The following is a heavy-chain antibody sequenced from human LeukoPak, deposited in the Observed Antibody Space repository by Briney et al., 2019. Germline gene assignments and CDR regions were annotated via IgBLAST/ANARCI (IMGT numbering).Heavy chain of an antibody. D-gene: IGHD4-11*01. Sequence: ASVKVSCKASGYTFTSYGISWVRQAPGQGLEWMGWISAYNGNTNYAQELQGRVTMTTDTSTSTAYMELSSLRSEDTAVYYCARGRNRRLQTTGHYYYYMDVWGKGTTVTVSS. J-gene: IGHJ6*03. CDR1: GYTFTSYG. V-gene: IGHV1-18*01. CDR3: ARGRNRRLQTTGHYYYYMDV. CDR2: ISAYNGNT.